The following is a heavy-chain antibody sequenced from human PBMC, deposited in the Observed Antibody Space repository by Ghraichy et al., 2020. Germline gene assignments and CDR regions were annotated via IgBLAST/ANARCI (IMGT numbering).Heavy chain of an antibody. CDR2: IYYSGST. J-gene: IGHJ6*02. Sequence: SETLSLTCTVSGGSISSSSYYWGWIRQPPGKGLEWIGSIYYSGSTYYNPSLKSRVTISVDTSKNQFSLKLSSVTAADTAVYYCATSRWLRPYYYYYGMDVWGQGTTVTVSS. D-gene: IGHD5-12*01. CDR3: ATSRWLRPYYYYYGMDV. CDR1: GGSISSSSYY. V-gene: IGHV4-39*01.